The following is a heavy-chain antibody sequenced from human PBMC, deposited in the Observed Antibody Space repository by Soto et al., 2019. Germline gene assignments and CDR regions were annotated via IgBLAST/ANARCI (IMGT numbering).Heavy chain of an antibody. V-gene: IGHV3-73*02. CDR2: IRSKANSYAT. Sequence: EVQLAESGGGLVQPGGSLKLSCAASGFTFSGSAMHWVRQASGKGLEWVGRIRSKANSYATAYAASVKGRFTISRDDSKNTAYLQMNSLKTEDTAVYYCTRQSRYSSGWGQGTLVTVSS. CDR3: TRQSRYSSG. CDR1: GFTFSGSA. J-gene: IGHJ4*02. D-gene: IGHD6-19*01.